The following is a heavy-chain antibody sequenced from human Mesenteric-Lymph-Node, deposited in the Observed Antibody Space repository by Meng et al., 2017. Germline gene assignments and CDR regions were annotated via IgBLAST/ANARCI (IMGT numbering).Heavy chain of an antibody. CDR3: ARDQVAAAGNCWFDP. D-gene: IGHD6-13*01. V-gene: IGHV4-4*07. Sequence: SETLSLTCTVSGGSISSYYWSWIRQPAGKGLEWIGRIYTSGSTNYNPSLKSRVTISVDTSKNQFSLKLSSVTAADTAVYYCARDQVAAAGNCWFDPWGQGTLVTVSS. CDR1: GGSISSYY. J-gene: IGHJ5*02. CDR2: IYTSGST.